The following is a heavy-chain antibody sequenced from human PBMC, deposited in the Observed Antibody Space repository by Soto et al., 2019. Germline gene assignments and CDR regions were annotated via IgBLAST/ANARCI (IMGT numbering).Heavy chain of an antibody. V-gene: IGHV1-18*01. CDR3: ARDAAVGLFDY. CDR2: INPYNGST. J-gene: IGHJ4*02. Sequence: ASVKVSCKASGYTFTSYGISWVRQAPGQGLEWMGWINPYNGSTKYAQKLQGRVTMTTDTSTSTAYMELRSLRSDDTAVYYCARDAAVGLFDYWGQGTLVTAPQ. D-gene: IGHD1-26*01. CDR1: GYTFTSYG.